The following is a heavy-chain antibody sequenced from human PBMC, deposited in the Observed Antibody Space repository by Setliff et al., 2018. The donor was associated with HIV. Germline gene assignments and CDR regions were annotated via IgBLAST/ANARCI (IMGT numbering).Heavy chain of an antibody. CDR2: IIPIFGTA. D-gene: IGHD2-15*01. J-gene: IGHJ4*02. CDR1: GTTFSTYL. V-gene: IGHV1-69*05. Sequence: ASVKVSCKASGTTFSTYLFTWVRQAPGQGFEWMGGIIPIFGTANYAQKFQGRVTITTDESTSTAYMELSSLRSEDTAVYYCSLPPIVVVVAATPTGGYFDYWGQGTLVTVSS. CDR3: SLPPIVVVVAATPTGGYFDY.